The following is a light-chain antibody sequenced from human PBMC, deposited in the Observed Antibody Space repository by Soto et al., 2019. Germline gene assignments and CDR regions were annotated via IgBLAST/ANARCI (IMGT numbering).Light chain of an antibody. CDR3: QQRSNWLIT. V-gene: IGKV3-11*01. J-gene: IGKJ5*01. CDR2: DAS. CDR1: QSVSSN. Sequence: IVLTQSPCTLSLSPGERATLYCRASQSVSSNHLAWYQQKPGQAPRLLIYDASNRATGIPARFSGSGSGTDFTLTISSLEPEDFAVYYCQQRSNWLITFGQGTRLEIK.